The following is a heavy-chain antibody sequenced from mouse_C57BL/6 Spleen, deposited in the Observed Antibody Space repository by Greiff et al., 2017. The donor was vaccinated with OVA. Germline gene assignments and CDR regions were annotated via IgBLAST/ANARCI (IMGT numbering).Heavy chain of an antibody. D-gene: IGHD1-1*02. V-gene: IGHV1-81*01. J-gene: IGHJ2*01. Sequence: VQLQQSGAELVRPGASVKLSCTASGYTFTSYCISWVQQRTGQGLEWIGEIYPRSGNTYYTEKFKGKATLTADKSSSTAYMELRSLTTEDSAVYFCAREVDGSPYYFDDWGQGTTLTVSS. CDR3: AREVDGSPYYFDD. CDR1: GYTFTSYC. CDR2: IYPRSGNT.